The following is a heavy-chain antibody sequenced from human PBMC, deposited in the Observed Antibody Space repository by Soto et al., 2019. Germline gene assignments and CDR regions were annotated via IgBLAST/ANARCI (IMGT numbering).Heavy chain of an antibody. V-gene: IGHV4-30-4*01. J-gene: IGHJ4*02. CDR1: GDSISSGDYY. D-gene: IGHD3-10*01. CDR2: IFYTGST. Sequence: QVQLQESGPGLVKPSQTLSLTCIVSGDSISSGDYYWSWIRQPPGKGLEWIGYIFYTGSTYYNPSLSGRVTISVDISKNQFSLRLTSVSATHTAVYYCARGTGTMFRAVLMDWGQGTLITVSS. CDR3: ARGTGTMFRAVLMD.